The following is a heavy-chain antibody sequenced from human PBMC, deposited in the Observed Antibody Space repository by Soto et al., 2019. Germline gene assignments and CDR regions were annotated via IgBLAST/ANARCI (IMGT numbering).Heavy chain of an antibody. CDR1: GGSISSYY. CDR3: ARVWGGAFDI. V-gene: IGHV4-59*01. Sequence: QVQLQESGPGLVKPSETLSLTCTVSGGSISSYYWSWIRQPPGKGLEWIGYIYYSGSTNYNPSLKSRDTISVDTSKNQFSLKLSSVTAADTAVYYCARVWGGAFDIWGQGTMVTVSS. CDR2: IYYSGST. D-gene: IGHD3-10*01. J-gene: IGHJ3*02.